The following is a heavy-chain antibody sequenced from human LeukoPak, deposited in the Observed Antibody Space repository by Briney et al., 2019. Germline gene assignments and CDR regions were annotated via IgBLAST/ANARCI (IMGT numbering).Heavy chain of an antibody. D-gene: IGHD6-13*01. CDR3: ARTYSSSWGDYFDY. Sequence: GGSLRLFCAASGFMFSTYWMTWVRQAPGKGLERVANIKPDGSETYYVDSVKGRFTISRDNTKNLLYLKMNSLRAEDTAVYYCARTYSSSWGDYFDYWGQGTLVTVSS. CDR1: GFMFSTYW. V-gene: IGHV3-7*01. J-gene: IGHJ4*02. CDR2: IKPDGSET.